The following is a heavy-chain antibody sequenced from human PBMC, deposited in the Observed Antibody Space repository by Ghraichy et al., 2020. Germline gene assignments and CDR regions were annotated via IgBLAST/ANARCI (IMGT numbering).Heavy chain of an antibody. D-gene: IGHD3-3*01. CDR3: ARLTGFWSGYYSV. CDR2: INHSGST. CDR1: GGSFSGYY. V-gene: IGHV4-34*01. Sequence: GSLRLSCAVHGGSFSGYYWSWIRQPPGKGLEWIGEINHSGSTNYNPSLKSRVTISLDTSRNQFSLDLRSVTAADTAVYYCARLTGFWSGYYSVWGQGTTVTVSS. J-gene: IGHJ6*02.